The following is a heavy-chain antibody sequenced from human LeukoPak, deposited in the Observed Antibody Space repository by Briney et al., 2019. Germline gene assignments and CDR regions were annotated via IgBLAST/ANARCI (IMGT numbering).Heavy chain of an antibody. CDR2: IIPILGIA. Sequence: GASVKVSCKASGGTFSSYAISWVRQAPGQGLEWMGRIIPILGIANYAQKFQGRVTITADKSTSTAYMELSSLRSEDTAVYYCARDRPHQQLMPWGQGTLVTVSS. D-gene: IGHD4-4*01. CDR3: ARDRPHQQLMP. V-gene: IGHV1-69*04. CDR1: GGTFSSYA. J-gene: IGHJ5*02.